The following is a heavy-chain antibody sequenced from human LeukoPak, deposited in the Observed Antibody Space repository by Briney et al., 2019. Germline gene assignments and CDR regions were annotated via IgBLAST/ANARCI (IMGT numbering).Heavy chain of an antibody. D-gene: IGHD6-19*01. CDR2: ISYDGSNK. V-gene: IGHV3-30-3*01. CDR3: ARVGGQWLIEAYYFDY. J-gene: IGHJ4*02. Sequence: PGGSLRLSCAASGFTFSSYAMHWVRQAPGKGLEWVAVISYDGSNKYYADSVKGRFTISRDNSKNSLYLQMNSLRAEDTAVYYCARVGGQWLIEAYYFDYWGQGTLVTVSS. CDR1: GFTFSSYA.